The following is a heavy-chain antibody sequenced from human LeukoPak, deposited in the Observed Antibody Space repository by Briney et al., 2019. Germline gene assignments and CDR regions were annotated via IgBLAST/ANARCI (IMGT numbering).Heavy chain of an antibody. V-gene: IGHV4-38-2*02. D-gene: IGHD2-21*02. CDR2: IYHSGST. CDR3: ARAGGVVTAPFDY. Sequence: SETLSLTCTVSGDSISSGYYWGWIRQPPGKGLEWIGSIYHSGSTYYNPSLKSRVTISVDTSKNQFSLKLSSVTAADTAVYYCARAGGVVTAPFDYWGQGTLVTVSS. CDR1: GDSISSGYY. J-gene: IGHJ4*02.